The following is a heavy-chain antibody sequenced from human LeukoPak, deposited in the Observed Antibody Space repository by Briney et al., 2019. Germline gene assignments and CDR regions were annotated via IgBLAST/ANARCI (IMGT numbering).Heavy chain of an antibody. CDR2: IIPILGIA. Sequence: SVKVSCKASGGTFSSYTISWVRQAPGQGLEWMGRIIPILGIANYAQKFQGRVTITADKSTSTAYMELSSLRAEDTAVYYCALWPRGYSLIFDYWGQGTLVTVSS. J-gene: IGHJ4*02. CDR1: GGTFSSYT. D-gene: IGHD5-18*01. V-gene: IGHV1-69*02. CDR3: ALWPRGYSLIFDY.